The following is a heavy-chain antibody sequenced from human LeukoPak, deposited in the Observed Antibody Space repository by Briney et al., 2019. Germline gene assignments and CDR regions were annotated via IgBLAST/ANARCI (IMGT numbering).Heavy chain of an antibody. Sequence: ASVKVSCKASGYTFTSYYMHWVRQAPGQGLEWMGIINPSGGSTSYAQKFQGRVIMTRDTSTSTVYMELSSLRSEDTAVYYCARVYGVAGHRDTFYGMDVWGKGTTVTVSS. CDR3: ARVYGVAGHRDTFYGMDV. J-gene: IGHJ6*04. CDR1: GYTFTSYY. CDR2: INPSGGST. V-gene: IGHV1-46*01. D-gene: IGHD6-19*01.